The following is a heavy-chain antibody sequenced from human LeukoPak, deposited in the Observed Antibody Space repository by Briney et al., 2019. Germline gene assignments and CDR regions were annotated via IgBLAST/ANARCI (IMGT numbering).Heavy chain of an antibody. CDR2: IIPIFGTA. CDR3: ARENEYSGGWSENYYYYYMDV. Sequence: GASVKVSCKASGGTFSSYAISWVRQAPGQGLEWMGGIIPIFGTANYAQKFQGRVTITADKSTSTAYMELSSLRSEDTAVYYCARENEYSGGWSENYYYYYMDVWGKGTTVTVSS. CDR1: GGTFSSYA. V-gene: IGHV1-69*06. D-gene: IGHD6-19*01. J-gene: IGHJ6*03.